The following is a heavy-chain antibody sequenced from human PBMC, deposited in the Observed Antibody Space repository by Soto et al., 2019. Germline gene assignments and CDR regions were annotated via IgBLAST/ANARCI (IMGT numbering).Heavy chain of an antibody. D-gene: IGHD3-10*01. CDR2: IWYDGSNK. Sequence: GGSLRLSYAASGFTFSSYGMHWVRQAPGKGLEWVAVIWYDGSNKYYADSVKGRFTISRDNSKNTLYLQMNSLRAEDTAVYYCARYGPWYYYYYGMDVWGQGTTVTVSS. J-gene: IGHJ6*02. CDR1: GFTFSSYG. V-gene: IGHV3-33*01. CDR3: ARYGPWYYYYYGMDV.